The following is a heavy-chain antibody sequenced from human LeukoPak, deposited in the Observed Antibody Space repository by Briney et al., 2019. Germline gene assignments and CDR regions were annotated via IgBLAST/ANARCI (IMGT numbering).Heavy chain of an antibody. CDR1: GGTFSSYT. CDR3: ARDEDHWYFDL. Sequence: SVKVSCKASGGTFSSYTISWVRQAPGQGLEWMGSIIPLFGTPNYAQKFQGRVTITTDESTSTAYMELSSLRSEDTAVYYCARDEDHWYFDLWGRGTLVTVSS. J-gene: IGHJ2*01. D-gene: IGHD2-15*01. CDR2: IIPLFGTP. V-gene: IGHV1-69*05.